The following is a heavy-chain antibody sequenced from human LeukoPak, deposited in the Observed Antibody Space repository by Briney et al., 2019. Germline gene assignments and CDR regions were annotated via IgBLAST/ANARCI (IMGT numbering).Heavy chain of an antibody. CDR2: ISYDGSNK. D-gene: IGHD1-26*01. J-gene: IGHJ4*02. CDR3: AKEGEWELLGGYFDY. V-gene: IGHV3-30*18. CDR1: GFTFSSYG. Sequence: GGSLRLSCAASGFTFSSYGMHWVRQAPGKGLEWVAVISYDGSNKYYADSVKGRFTISRDNSKNTLYLQMNSLRAEDTAVYYCAKEGEWELLGGYFDYWGQGTLVTVSS.